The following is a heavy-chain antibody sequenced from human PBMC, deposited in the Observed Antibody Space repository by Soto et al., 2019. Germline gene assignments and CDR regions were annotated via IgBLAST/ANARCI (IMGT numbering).Heavy chain of an antibody. CDR3: AKSTVYSSSWAHFDY. V-gene: IGHV3-9*01. CDR2: ISWNSGSI. J-gene: IGHJ4*02. D-gene: IGHD6-13*01. CDR1: GFTFDDYA. Sequence: GGSLRLSCAASGFTFDDYAMHWVRQAPGKGLEWVSGISWNSGSIGYADSVKGRFTISRDNAKNSLYLQMNSLRAEDTALYYCAKSTVYSSSWAHFDYWGQGTLVTVSS.